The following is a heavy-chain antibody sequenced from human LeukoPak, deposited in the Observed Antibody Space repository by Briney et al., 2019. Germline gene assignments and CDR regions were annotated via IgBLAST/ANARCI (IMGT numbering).Heavy chain of an antibody. J-gene: IGHJ4*02. CDR3: TADYFGTSFSG. CDR2: IKSKSDGGTT. D-gene: IGHD1-7*01. CDR1: GFTFNNAW. V-gene: IGHV3-15*01. Sequence: PGGSLRLSCAASGFTFNNAWMSWGRQAPGKGLEWVGRIKSKSDGGTTHYGAPVKGRFTISRDDSKNTLYLEMNSLLIEDTAVYYCTADYFGTSFSGWGQGTLVTVSS.